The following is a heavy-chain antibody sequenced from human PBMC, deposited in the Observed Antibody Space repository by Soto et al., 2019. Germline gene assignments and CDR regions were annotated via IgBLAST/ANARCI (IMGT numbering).Heavy chain of an antibody. V-gene: IGHV3-74*01. CDR3: ISPRWPTFTPS. CDR1: GFTFSSYW. Sequence: EVQLVEPGGGLVQPGGSLRLSCAASGFTFSSYWMHWVRQIPGKGLVWVSRINTDGSKTNYADSVRGRFTISRDNAKNTLYLQMDSLRAEDTAVYYCISPRWPTFTPSGGQGTLVTVFS. D-gene: IGHD3-3*02. CDR2: INTDGSKT. J-gene: IGHJ4*02.